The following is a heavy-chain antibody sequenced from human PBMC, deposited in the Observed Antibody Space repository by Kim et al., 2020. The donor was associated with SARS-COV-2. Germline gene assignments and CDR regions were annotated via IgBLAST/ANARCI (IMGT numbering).Heavy chain of an antibody. CDR1: GGSISSSSYY. V-gene: IGHV4-39*01. CDR2: IYYSGST. CDR3: ARLRPLLWFGELLPDAFDI. Sequence: SETLSLTCTVSGGSISSSSYYWGWIRQPPGKGLEWIGSIYYSGSTYYNPSLKSRVTISVDTSKNQFSLKLSSVTAADTAVYYCARLRPLLWFGELLPDAFDIWGQGTMVTVSS. J-gene: IGHJ3*02. D-gene: IGHD3-10*01.